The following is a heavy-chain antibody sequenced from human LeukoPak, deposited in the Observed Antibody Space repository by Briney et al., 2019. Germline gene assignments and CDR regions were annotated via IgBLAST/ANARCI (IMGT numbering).Heavy chain of an antibody. Sequence: SETLSLTCTVSGYSISSGYYWGWIRQPPGKGLEWIGSIYHSGSTYYNPSLKSRVTISVDTSKNQFSLKLSSVTAADTAVYYCARAHSSGYRLDYWGQGTLVTVSS. CDR3: ARAHSSGYRLDY. V-gene: IGHV4-38-2*02. CDR1: GYSISSGYY. J-gene: IGHJ4*02. D-gene: IGHD3-22*01. CDR2: IYHSGST.